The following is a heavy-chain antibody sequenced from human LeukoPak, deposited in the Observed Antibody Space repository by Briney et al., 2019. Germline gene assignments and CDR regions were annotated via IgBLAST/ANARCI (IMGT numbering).Heavy chain of an antibody. CDR1: VFNYSSYE. CDR3: ARDGPKYTSGWYGTYYFDY. V-gene: IGHV3-48*03. D-gene: IGHD6-19*01. CDR2: ITSSGNTI. J-gene: IGHJ4*02. Sequence: PGRSLRLSCAASVFNYSSYEMKWVRQARGKGLEWVSYITSSGNTIYYADSVKDRFTISRDNVKNSLYLQMNSLRAEDTAVYYCARDGPKYTSGWYGTYYFDYWGQGTLVIVSS.